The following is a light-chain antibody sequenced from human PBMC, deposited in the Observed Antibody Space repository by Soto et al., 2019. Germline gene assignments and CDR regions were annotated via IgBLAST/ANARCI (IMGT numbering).Light chain of an antibody. CDR2: GAS. Sequence: EIVLTQSPGTLSLSPGERATLSCRASQSVSSSYLAWYQQKPGQAPRLLIYGASSRATGIPDRFSGSGSGTDFTLTISRLEPEDFAVYYCQQYGSSPQTFGQGTKLELE. J-gene: IGKJ2*01. CDR1: QSVSSSY. CDR3: QQYGSSPQT. V-gene: IGKV3-20*01.